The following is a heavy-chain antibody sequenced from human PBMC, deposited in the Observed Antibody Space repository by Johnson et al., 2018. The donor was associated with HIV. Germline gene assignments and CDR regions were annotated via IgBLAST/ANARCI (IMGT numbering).Heavy chain of an antibody. V-gene: IGHV3-30*04. CDR1: GFTFSNYP. J-gene: IGHJ3*02. CDR2: ISSDGSGK. Sequence: QVQLVESGGGVVRPGRSLRLSCTASGFTFSNYPMHWVRQAPGKGLERVALISSDGSGKYYADSVKGRSTISRDNSKNTLYLQMHSLTPEDTAVYYCARGAVSGYVSVDAFHIWGQGTMVTVSS. CDR3: ARGAVSGYVSVDAFHI. D-gene: IGHD5-12*01.